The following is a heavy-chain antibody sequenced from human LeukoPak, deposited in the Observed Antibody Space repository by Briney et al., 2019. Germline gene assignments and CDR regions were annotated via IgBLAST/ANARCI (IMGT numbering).Heavy chain of an antibody. CDR2: MFTSGST. CDR3: ARKAPKKGWFDP. V-gene: IGHV4-4*07. J-gene: IGHJ5*02. Sequence: SETLSLTCTVSGGSISSYYWSWIRQPAGKGLEWIGRMFTSGSTHYNPSPKSRVTMSLDTSKNQFSLKLKSVTAADTAVYFCARKAPKKGWFDPWGQGTLVTVSS. CDR1: GGSISSYY.